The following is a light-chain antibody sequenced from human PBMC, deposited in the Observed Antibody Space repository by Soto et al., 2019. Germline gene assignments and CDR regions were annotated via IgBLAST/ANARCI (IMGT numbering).Light chain of an antibody. V-gene: IGKV3-11*01. CDR1: QSVSSY. CDR2: DAS. Sequence: EIVLTQSPATLSLSPGERATLSCRASQSVSSYLAWYQQKPGQAPRLLIYDASNSATGIPARFSGSGSGTDFTLTISSLEPEDFVVYYCQQRSNWPPWTFGQGTKLEIK. J-gene: IGKJ2*02. CDR3: QQRSNWPPWT.